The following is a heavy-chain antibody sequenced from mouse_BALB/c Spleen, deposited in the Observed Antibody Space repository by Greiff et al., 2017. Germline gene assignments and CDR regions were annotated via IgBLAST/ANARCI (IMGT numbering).Heavy chain of an antibody. CDR1: GYTFTDYE. Sequence: QVQLQQSGAELVRPGASVTLSCKASGYTFTDYEMHWVKQTPVHGLEWIGAIDPETGGTAYNQKFKGKATLTADKSSSTAYMELRSLTSEDSAVYYCTSDNAMDYWGQGTSVTVSS. V-gene: IGHV1-15*01. CDR3: TSDNAMDY. D-gene: IGHD1-3*01. CDR2: IDPETGGT. J-gene: IGHJ4*01.